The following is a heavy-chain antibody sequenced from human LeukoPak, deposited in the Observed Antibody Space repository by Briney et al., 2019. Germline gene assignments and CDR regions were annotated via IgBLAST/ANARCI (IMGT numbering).Heavy chain of an antibody. CDR3: TRHVKLGYCSSTSCFTLPDAFDI. CDR1: GYSFTSYW. D-gene: IGHD2-2*02. J-gene: IGHJ3*02. V-gene: IGHV5-10-1*01. CDR2: IDPSDSYT. Sequence: GESLKISCKGSGYSFTSYWISWVRQMPGKGLEWMGRIDPSDSYTNYSPSFQGHVTISADKSISTAYLQWSSLKASDTAMYYCTRHVKLGYCSSTSCFTLPDAFDIWGQGTMVTVSS.